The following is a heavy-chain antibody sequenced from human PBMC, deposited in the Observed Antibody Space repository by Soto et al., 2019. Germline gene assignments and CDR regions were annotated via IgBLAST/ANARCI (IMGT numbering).Heavy chain of an antibody. Sequence: EVQLVESGGGLVQPGGSLRLSCAASGFTFSSYWMSWVRQAPGKGLEWVANIKQDGSEKYYVDSVKGRFTISRDNAKNSLYLQMNSLRAEDTAVYYCARSVGAGIAAAGNWYFDLWGRGTLVTVSS. CDR1: GFTFSSYW. D-gene: IGHD6-13*01. CDR3: ARSVGAGIAAAGNWYFDL. CDR2: IKQDGSEK. V-gene: IGHV3-7*01. J-gene: IGHJ2*01.